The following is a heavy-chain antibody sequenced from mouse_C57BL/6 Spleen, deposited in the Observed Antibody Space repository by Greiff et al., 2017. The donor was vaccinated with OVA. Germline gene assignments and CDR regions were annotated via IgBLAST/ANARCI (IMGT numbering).Heavy chain of an antibody. CDR3: ARPHGYYAMDY. Sequence: VQLQQPGAELVKPGASVKLSCKASGYTFTSYWMHWVKQRPGQGLEWIGMIHPNSGSTNYNEKFKSKATLTVDKSSSTAYMQLSSLTSEDSAVYYCARPHGYYAMDYWGQGTPVTVSS. J-gene: IGHJ4*01. CDR1: GYTFTSYW. CDR2: IHPNSGST. V-gene: IGHV1-64*01.